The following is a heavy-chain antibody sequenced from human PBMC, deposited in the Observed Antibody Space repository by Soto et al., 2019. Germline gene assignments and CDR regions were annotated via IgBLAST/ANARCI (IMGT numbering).Heavy chain of an antibody. V-gene: IGHV5-51*01. CDR2: IYPGDSDT. CDR1: GYSFTIYW. CDR3: ARLPVVPAALGANWFDP. D-gene: IGHD2-2*01. Sequence: PGESLKISCNGSGYSFTIYWIGWVRQMPGKGLEWMGIIYPGDSDTRYSPSFQGQVTISADKSISTAYLQWSSLKASDTAMYYCARLPVVPAALGANWFDPWGQGTLVTVSS. J-gene: IGHJ5*02.